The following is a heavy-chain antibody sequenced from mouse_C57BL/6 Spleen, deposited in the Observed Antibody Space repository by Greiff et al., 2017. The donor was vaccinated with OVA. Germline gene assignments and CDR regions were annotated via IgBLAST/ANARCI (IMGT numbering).Heavy chain of an antibody. V-gene: IGHV5-17*01. CDR3: AGSGYDGYYDWVAY. J-gene: IGHJ3*01. CDR2: ISSGSSTI. CDR1: GFTFSDYG. D-gene: IGHD2-3*01. Sequence: EVQGVESGGGLVKPGGSLKLSCAASGFTFSDYGMHWVRQAPEKGLEWVAYISSGSSTIYYADTVKGRFTISRDNAKNTLFLQMTSLRSEDTDMYYCAGSGYDGYYDWVAYWGQGTLVTVSA.